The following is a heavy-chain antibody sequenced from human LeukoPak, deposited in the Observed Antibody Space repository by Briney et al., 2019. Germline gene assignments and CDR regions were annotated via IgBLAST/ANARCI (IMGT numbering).Heavy chain of an antibody. CDR3: ARGWYLEYYFDY. J-gene: IGHJ4*02. D-gene: IGHD2-15*01. Sequence: SVKVSCKASGGTFSSYAISWVRQAPGQGLEWTGGIIPIFGTANYAQKFQGRVTITTDESTSTAYMELSSLRSEDTAVYYCARGWYLEYYFDYWGQGTLVTVSS. V-gene: IGHV1-69*05. CDR2: IIPIFGTA. CDR1: GGTFSSYA.